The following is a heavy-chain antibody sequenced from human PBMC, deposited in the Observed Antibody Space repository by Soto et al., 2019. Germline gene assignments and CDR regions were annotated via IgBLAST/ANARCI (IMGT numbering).Heavy chain of an antibody. CDR3: ARGRLEGFDY. D-gene: IGHD1-1*01. CDR2: INDYGNTI. J-gene: IGHJ4*02. V-gene: IGHV3-74*01. Sequence: EVQLVESGGGLVQPGGSLRLSCAASGFNLGSYWMHWVRQAPGKGLVWVSRINDYGNTINYAESVEGRFTISRDDAMSVVYLQTDNPRADYTAVYDCARGRLEGFDYWGQGALVTVSS. CDR1: GFNLGSYW.